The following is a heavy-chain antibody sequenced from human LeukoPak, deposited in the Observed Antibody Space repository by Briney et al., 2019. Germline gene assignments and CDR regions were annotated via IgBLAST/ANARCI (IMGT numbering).Heavy chain of an antibody. CDR2: IRGSGGST. J-gene: IGHJ5*02. CDR3: AKLGKARGYNWFDP. Sequence: GGSLRLSCAASGFTFSSYAMSWVRQAPGKGLEWVSAIRGSGGSTYYADSVKGRFTISRDNSKNTLYLQMNSLRAEDTAVYYRAKLGKARGYNWFDPWGQGTLVTVSS. D-gene: IGHD3-16*01. CDR1: GFTFSSYA. V-gene: IGHV3-23*01.